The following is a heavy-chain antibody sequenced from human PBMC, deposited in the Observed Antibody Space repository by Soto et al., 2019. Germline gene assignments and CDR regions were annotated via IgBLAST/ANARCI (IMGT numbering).Heavy chain of an antibody. CDR3: ARESGDYYDSSGRDWFDP. J-gene: IGHJ5*02. CDR2: INHSGST. V-gene: IGHV4-34*01. Sequence: SETLSLTCAVYGGSFSGYYWSWIRQPPGKGLEWIGEINHSGSTNYNPSLKSRVTISVDTSKNQFSLKLRSVTAADTAVYYCARESGDYYDSSGRDWFDPWGQGTLVTVSS. D-gene: IGHD3-22*01. CDR1: GGSFSGYY.